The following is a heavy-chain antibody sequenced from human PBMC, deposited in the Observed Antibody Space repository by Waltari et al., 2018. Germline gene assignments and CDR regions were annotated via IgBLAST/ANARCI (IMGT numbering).Heavy chain of an antibody. J-gene: IGHJ4*02. D-gene: IGHD2-15*01. Sequence: CWSWVRQPPGKGLEWIWQIHHSGRANYNPSLESRVTMSRDTSKNEISLKVTSATAADTAVYYCASDRGRGLYLDSWGQGTLVTVSP. CDR2: IHHSGRA. CDR1: C. CDR3: ASDRGRGLYLDS. V-gene: IGHV4-4*02.